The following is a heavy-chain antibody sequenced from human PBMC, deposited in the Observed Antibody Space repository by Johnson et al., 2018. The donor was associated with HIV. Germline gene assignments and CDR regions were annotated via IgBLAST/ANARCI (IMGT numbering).Heavy chain of an antibody. CDR1: GFTFSNAW. D-gene: IGHD1-7*01. CDR2: IRSKTDGGTT. CDR3: ARENYRRRDAFDV. Sequence: VQLVESGGGLVKPGGSLRVSCAASGFTFSNAWMNWVRQAPGKGLEWVGRIRSKTDGGTTEYAAPVQGRFTISRDDSKNTLYLQINSLRTEDTAVYDCARENYRRRDAFDVWGQGTVVIVSS. V-gene: IGHV3-15*01. J-gene: IGHJ3*01.